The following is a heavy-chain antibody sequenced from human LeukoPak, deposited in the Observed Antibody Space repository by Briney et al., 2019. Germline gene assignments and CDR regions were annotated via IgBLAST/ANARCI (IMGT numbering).Heavy chain of an antibody. CDR3: ARDSSGWYETSWFDP. J-gene: IGHJ5*02. V-gene: IGHV1-46*01. Sequence: ASVKVSCKASGYTSTSYYMHWVRQAPGQGLEWMGIINPSGGSTSYAQKFQGRVTMTRDTSTSTVYMELSSLRSEDTAVYYCARDSSGWYETSWFDPWGQGTLVTVSS. D-gene: IGHD6-19*01. CDR1: GYTSTSYY. CDR2: INPSGGST.